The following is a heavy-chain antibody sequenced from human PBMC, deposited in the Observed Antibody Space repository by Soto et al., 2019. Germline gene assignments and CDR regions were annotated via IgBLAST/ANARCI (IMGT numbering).Heavy chain of an antibody. CDR1: GYTFTSYG. CDR2: ISTYNGDT. Sequence: VQLVQSGAEVKKPGASVKVSCKASGYTFTSYGLNWVRQAPGQGLAWVGWISTYNGDTNYTQKFQGRVTMTTDTSTSTAYMELRSLRSDDTAVYYCARDPPDYWGQGTLVTVSS. CDR3: ARDPPDY. J-gene: IGHJ4*02. V-gene: IGHV1-18*04.